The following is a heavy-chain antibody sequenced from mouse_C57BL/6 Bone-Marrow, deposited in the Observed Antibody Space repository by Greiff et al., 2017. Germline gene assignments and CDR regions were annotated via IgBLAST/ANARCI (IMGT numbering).Heavy chain of an antibody. D-gene: IGHD6-1*01. J-gene: IGHJ3*01. CDR2: IHPSDSAP. V-gene: IGHV1-74*01. Sequence: QVQLQQPGAELVKPGASLKVSCKASGYTFTSYCMHWVKQRPGQGLEWIGRIHPSDSAPNYNQNFKGKATLTVDKSSSTAYLQLSSLTSEDSAVYYCAIEAVACHFAYWGQGTLVTVSA. CDR1: GYTFTSYC. CDR3: AIEAVACHFAY.